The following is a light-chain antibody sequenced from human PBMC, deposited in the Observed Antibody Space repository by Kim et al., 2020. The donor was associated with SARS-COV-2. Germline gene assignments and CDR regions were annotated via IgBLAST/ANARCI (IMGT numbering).Light chain of an antibody. Sequence: ASVGDRVTITCRASQDISRSLAWYQQRPGKVPNILIYAAATLQSGVPSRFSGSRSGTEYTLTISSLQPEDVATYYCQKYDSAPWTFGPGTKVDIK. CDR1: QDISRS. CDR2: AAA. V-gene: IGKV1-27*01. J-gene: IGKJ1*01. CDR3: QKYDSAPWT.